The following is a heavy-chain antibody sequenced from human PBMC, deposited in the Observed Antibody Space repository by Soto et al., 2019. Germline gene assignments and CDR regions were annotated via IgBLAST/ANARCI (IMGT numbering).Heavy chain of an antibody. J-gene: IGHJ4*02. V-gene: IGHV4-34*01. CDR2: INLSGST. CDR3: ARGTTVVTPSFDY. D-gene: IGHD4-17*01. Sequence: SETLSLPSDVYGGSFSDYYWRWIRQPPGKGLEWIGEINLSGSTNYSPSLKSRVTISVDTSKNQFSLKLSSVTAADTAVYYCARGTTVVTPSFDYWGQGTLVTVSS. CDR1: GGSFSDYY.